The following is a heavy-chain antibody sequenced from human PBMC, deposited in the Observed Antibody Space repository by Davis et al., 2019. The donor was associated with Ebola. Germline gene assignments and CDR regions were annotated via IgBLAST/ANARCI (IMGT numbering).Heavy chain of an antibody. V-gene: IGHV3-33*01. CDR3: ARVGTVTTTFDY. Sequence: GESLKISCAASGFTFSSYGMHWVRQAPGKGLEWVAVIWYDGSNKYYADSVKGRFTISRDNSKNTLYLQMNSLRAEDTAVYYCARVGTVTTTFDYWGQGTLVTVSS. CDR1: GFTFSSYG. J-gene: IGHJ4*02. D-gene: IGHD4-17*01. CDR2: IWYDGSNK.